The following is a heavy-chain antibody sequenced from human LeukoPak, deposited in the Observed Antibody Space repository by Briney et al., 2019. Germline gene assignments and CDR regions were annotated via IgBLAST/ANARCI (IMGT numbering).Heavy chain of an antibody. CDR1: GFTFSSYR. J-gene: IGHJ6*04. Sequence: GRSLRLSCAASGFTFSSYRMNWVRQAPGKGLEWVSSISSSSSYIYYADPVKGRFTISRDNAKNSLSLQMNSLRAEDTSVYYCARDLYHSYYYGMDVWGKGTTVTVSS. CDR3: ARDLYHSYYYGMDV. V-gene: IGHV3-21*01. CDR2: ISSSSSYI.